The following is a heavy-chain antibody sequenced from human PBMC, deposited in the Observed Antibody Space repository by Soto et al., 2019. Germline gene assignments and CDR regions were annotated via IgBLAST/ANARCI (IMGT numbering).Heavy chain of an antibody. D-gene: IGHD2-15*01. CDR1: GFTFSSYA. CDR3: AREAAAQWPIVVVVAATFSPGYYYGMDV. CDR2: ISYDGSNK. V-gene: IGHV3-30-3*01. Sequence: QVQLVESGGGVVQPGRSLRLSCAASGFTFSSYAMHWVRQAPGKGLEWVAVISYDGSNKYYADSVKGRFTISRDNSKNTLYLQMNSLRAEDTAVYYCAREAAAQWPIVVVVAATFSPGYYYGMDVWGQGTTVTVSS. J-gene: IGHJ6*02.